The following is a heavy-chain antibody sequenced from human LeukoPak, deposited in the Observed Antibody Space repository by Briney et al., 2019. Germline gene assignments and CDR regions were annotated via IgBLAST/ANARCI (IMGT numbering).Heavy chain of an antibody. CDR1: GFTFSGSA. CDR2: IRSKANSYAT. CDR3: TRRHSSSSDY. J-gene: IGHJ4*02. V-gene: IGHV3-73*01. D-gene: IGHD6-6*01. Sequence: AGWSLRLSGAAAGFTFSGSALHWVRPASGTRLEWVGRIRSKANSYATAYAASVKGRFTISRDDSKNTAYLQMNSLKTEGTAVYYCTRRHSSSSDYWGQGTLVTVSS.